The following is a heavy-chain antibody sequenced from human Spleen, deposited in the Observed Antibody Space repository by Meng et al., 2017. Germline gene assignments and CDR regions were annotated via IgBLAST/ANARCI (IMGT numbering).Heavy chain of an antibody. J-gene: IGHJ4*02. CDR3: ARQRYRGVIGY. CDR1: GVSISSGGYY. V-gene: IGHV4-30-4*01. Sequence: QVQLQESGPGLVKPSQTLSLTCTVSGVSISSGGYYWSWIRQHTGQGLEWLGHIYYSGSTYYNPSLKSRVTISVDTSKNQFSLKLSSVTAADTAVYYCARQRYRGVIGYWGQGALVTVSS. CDR2: IYYSGST. D-gene: IGHD3-10*01.